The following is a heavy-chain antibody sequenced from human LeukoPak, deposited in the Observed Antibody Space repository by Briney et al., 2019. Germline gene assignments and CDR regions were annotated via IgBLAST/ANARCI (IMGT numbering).Heavy chain of an antibody. J-gene: IGHJ3*02. CDR3: ARQGGFCSGGNCGGDDAFDT. Sequence: SETLTLTCTVSGGSISSSSYYWGWLRPPPGLGLVWVGSIYYSRITYYNPFLKSRVSISVDTSKNQYSLQLSSVTAADTAVYCCARQGGFCSGGNCGGDDAFDTSGEGTMATVSP. CDR1: GGSISSSSYY. V-gene: IGHV4-39*01. D-gene: IGHD2-15*01. CDR2: IYYSRIT.